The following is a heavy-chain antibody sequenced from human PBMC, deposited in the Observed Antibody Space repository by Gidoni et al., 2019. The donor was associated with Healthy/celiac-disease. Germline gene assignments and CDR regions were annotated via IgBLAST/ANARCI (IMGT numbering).Heavy chain of an antibody. J-gene: IGHJ6*02. V-gene: IGHV1-18*01. CDR2: ISAYNGNT. Sequence: QVQLVQSGAEVKKPGASVKVSCKAAGYTFISYGISWVRQAPGQGLEWLGWISAYNGNTNYAQKLQGRVTMTTDTSTSTAYMELRSLRSDDTAVYYCARVEYSSLTLYGMDVWGQGTTVTVSS. CDR1: GYTFISYG. CDR3: ARVEYSSLTLYGMDV. D-gene: IGHD6-6*01.